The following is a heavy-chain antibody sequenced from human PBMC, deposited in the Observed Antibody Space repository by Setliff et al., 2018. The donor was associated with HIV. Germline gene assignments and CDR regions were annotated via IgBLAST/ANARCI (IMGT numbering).Heavy chain of an antibody. CDR2: VSPDGSRN. V-gene: IGHV3-7*03. Sequence: GGSLRLSCAASGFTFSTYWMSWLRQAPGKGLEWVASVSPDGSRNYCVGSVKGRCTASRDNAKSSLYLQMNSLRAEDTAVYYCARVLLRTNAVYGVVSNRFDPWGQGTLVTVSS. D-gene: IGHD2-8*01. CDR3: ARVLLRTNAVYGVVSNRFDP. J-gene: IGHJ5*02. CDR1: GFTFSTYW.